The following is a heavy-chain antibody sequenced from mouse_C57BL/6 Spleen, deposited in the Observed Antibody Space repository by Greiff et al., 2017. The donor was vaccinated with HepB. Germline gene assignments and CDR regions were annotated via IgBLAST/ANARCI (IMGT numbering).Heavy chain of an antibody. J-gene: IGHJ2*01. CDR3: VRHRTYYDYDAFDY. CDR1: GFSFNTYA. CDR2: IRSKSNNYAT. V-gene: IGHV10-1*01. D-gene: IGHD2-4*01. Sequence: EVMLVESGGGLVQPKGSLKLSCAASGFSFNTYAMNWVRQAPGKGLEWVARIRSKSNNYATYYADSVKDRFTISRDDSESMLYLQMNNLKTEDTAMYYCVRHRTYYDYDAFDYWGQGTTLTVSS.